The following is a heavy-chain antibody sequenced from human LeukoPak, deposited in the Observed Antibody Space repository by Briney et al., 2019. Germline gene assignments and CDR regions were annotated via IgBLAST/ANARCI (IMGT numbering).Heavy chain of an antibody. CDR3: ARDSGGVIVVVPAAFDY. V-gene: IGHV3-7*01. J-gene: IGHJ4*02. D-gene: IGHD2-2*01. CDR1: GFTFSSYW. Sequence: GGSLRLSCAASGFTFSSYWMSWVRQAPGKGLEWVANIKQDGSEKYYVDSGKGRFTISRDNAKKSLYLQMNSLRAEDTAVYYCARDSGGVIVVVPAAFDYWGQGTLVTVSS. CDR2: IKQDGSEK.